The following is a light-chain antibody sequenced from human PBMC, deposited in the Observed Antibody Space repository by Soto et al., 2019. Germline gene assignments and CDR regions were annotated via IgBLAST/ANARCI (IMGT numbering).Light chain of an antibody. CDR2: DAS. CDR3: QQRSNWPRT. CDR1: QSVSSY. J-gene: IGKJ1*01. V-gene: IGKV3-11*01. Sequence: EIVLTQSPATLSLSPGERATLSCRASQSVSSYLAWYQQKPGQAPRLLIYDASNRATGIPARFSGSGSGSVITLTIGSLEPEDFAVYFGQQRSNWPRTFGQGIKVEIK.